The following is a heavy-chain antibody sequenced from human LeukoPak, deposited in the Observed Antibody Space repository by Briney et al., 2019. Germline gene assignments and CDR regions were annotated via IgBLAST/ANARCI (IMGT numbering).Heavy chain of an antibody. J-gene: IGHJ4*02. V-gene: IGHV4-59*01. CDR3: ARANIVGATLDY. D-gene: IGHD1-26*01. Sequence: SEILSLTCTVSGGSISSYYWSWIRQPPGKGLEWIGYIYYSGSTNYNPSLKSRVTISVDTSKNQFSLKLSSVTAADTAVYYCARANIVGATLDYWGQGTLVTVSS. CDR1: GGSISSYY. CDR2: IYYSGST.